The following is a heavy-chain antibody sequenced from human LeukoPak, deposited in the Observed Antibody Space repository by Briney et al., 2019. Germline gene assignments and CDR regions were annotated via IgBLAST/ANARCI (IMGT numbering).Heavy chain of an antibody. Sequence: AGSLSLSCAASGFTFSSYSMNWVRQAPGKGLEWVSSISSSSSYIYYADSVKGGDAISRENAKNALYLQMKSLRAEDTAVYYCARLNCGGDCQNDYRGQGTLVTVSS. J-gene: IGHJ4*02. CDR1: GFTFSSYS. CDR2: ISSSSSYI. CDR3: ARLNCGGDCQNDY. V-gene: IGHV3-21*03. D-gene: IGHD2-21*02.